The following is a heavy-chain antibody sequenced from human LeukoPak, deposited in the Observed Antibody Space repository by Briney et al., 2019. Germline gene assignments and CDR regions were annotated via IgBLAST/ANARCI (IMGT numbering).Heavy chain of an antibody. V-gene: IGHV3-21*01. Sequence: GGSLRLSCAASGFTFSGYSMNWVRQAPGKGLEWVSSISSSSYIYYADSVKGRFTISRDNAKNSLYLQMNSLRAEDTAVYYCASSTTSGPYYYDSSGYVYWGQGTLVTVSS. J-gene: IGHJ4*02. D-gene: IGHD3-22*01. CDR2: ISSSSYI. CDR3: ASSTTSGPYYYDSSGYVY. CDR1: GFTFSGYS.